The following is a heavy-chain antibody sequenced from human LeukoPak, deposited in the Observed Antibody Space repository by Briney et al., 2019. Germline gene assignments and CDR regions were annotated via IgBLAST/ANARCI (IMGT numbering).Heavy chain of an antibody. CDR3: ARGGYYESSGYYEYFQH. Sequence: SETLSLTCTVSGGSISSSSYYWGWIRQPPGKGLEWIGSIYYSGSTYYNPSLKSRVTISVDTSKNQFSLKLSSVTAADTAVYYCARGGYYESSGYYEYFQHWGQGTLVTVSS. V-gene: IGHV4-39*07. CDR2: IYYSGST. J-gene: IGHJ1*01. D-gene: IGHD3-22*01. CDR1: GGSISSSSYY.